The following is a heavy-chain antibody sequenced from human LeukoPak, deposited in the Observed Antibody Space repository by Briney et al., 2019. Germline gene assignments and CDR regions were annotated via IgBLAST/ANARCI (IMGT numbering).Heavy chain of an antibody. V-gene: IGHV4-39*01. Sequence: PSETLSLTCTVSGGSISSSSYYWGWIRQPPGKGLEWIGSIYYSGGTYYNPSLKSRVTISVDTSKNQFSLKLSSVTAADTAVYYCARALLPVIVGATLGAFDIWGQGTMVTVSS. CDR1: GGSISSSSYY. CDR2: IYYSGGT. CDR3: ARALLPVIVGATLGAFDI. D-gene: IGHD1-26*01. J-gene: IGHJ3*02.